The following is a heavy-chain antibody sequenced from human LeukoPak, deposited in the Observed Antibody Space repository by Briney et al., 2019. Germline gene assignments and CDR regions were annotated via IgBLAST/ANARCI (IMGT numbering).Heavy chain of an antibody. Sequence: GASVKVSCKASGYTFTSYGISWVRQAPGQGLEWMGWFSAYNGNTNYAQKLQGRVTMTTDTSTSTAYMELRSLRSDDTAVYYCARFYGGIAVAGYFDYWGQGTLVTVSS. CDR2: FSAYNGNT. CDR3: ARFYGGIAVAGYFDY. CDR1: GYTFTSYG. J-gene: IGHJ4*02. D-gene: IGHD6-19*01. V-gene: IGHV1-18*01.